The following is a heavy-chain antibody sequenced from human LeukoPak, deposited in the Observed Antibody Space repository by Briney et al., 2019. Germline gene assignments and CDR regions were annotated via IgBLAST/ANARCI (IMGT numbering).Heavy chain of an antibody. CDR1: GFTFSSYG. CDR3: AKNPRARGYSYGYADY. D-gene: IGHD5-18*01. J-gene: IGHJ4*02. Sequence: GGSLRLSCAASGFTFSSYGMHWVRQAPGKGLEWVAVISYDGSNKYYADSVKGRFTISRDNSKNTLYLQMNSLRAEDTAVYYCAKNPRARGYSYGYADYWGQGTLVTVSS. V-gene: IGHV3-30*18. CDR2: ISYDGSNK.